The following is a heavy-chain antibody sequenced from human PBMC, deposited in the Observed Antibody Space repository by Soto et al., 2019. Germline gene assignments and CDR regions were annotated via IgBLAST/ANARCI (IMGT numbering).Heavy chain of an antibody. V-gene: IGHV2-26*04. CDR1: GFSLSNAGLG. CDR3: ESTYSTSGYWFDP. D-gene: IGHD6-13*01. J-gene: IGHJ5*02. CDR2: IFSYDEK. Sequence: QVTVKESGPVLVKPTETLTLTCTVSGFSLSNAGLGVSWIRQPPGKALEWLAHIFSYDEKSYSTSLKSRLTLSKDTFKSQLVLNMTTMDPVDTATYYCESTYSTSGYWFDPWCQRTLVTVSS.